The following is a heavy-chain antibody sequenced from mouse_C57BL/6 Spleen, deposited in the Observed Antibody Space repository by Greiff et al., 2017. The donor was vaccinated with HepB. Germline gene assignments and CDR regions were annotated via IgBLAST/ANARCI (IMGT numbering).Heavy chain of an antibody. V-gene: IGHV5-17*01. CDR1: GFTFSDYG. CDR2: LSSGSSTI. D-gene: IGHD1-1*01. CDR3: DRLYGSRTDYAMYG. J-gene: IGHJ4*01. Sequence: EVQLQESGGGLVKPGGSLKLSCAASGFTFSDYGMHWVRQAPEQGLEWVAYLSSGSSTIYYAEIVKGRFTISRDNAKNTLFLQMTSLRSEDTAMYYWDRLYGSRTDYAMYGWGQGTSVTVAT.